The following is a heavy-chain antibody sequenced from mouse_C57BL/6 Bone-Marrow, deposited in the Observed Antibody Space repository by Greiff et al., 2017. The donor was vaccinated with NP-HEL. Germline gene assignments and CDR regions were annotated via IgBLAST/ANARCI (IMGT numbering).Heavy chain of an antibody. J-gene: IGHJ2*01. CDR3: ALLLRYSYYFDY. D-gene: IGHD1-1*01. Sequence: QVQLKESGAELARPGASVKLSCKASGYTFTSYGISWVKQRTGQGLEWIGEIYPRSGNTYYNEKFKGKATLTADKSSSTAYMELRSLTSKDSAVYFCALLLRYSYYFDYWGQGTTLTVSS. V-gene: IGHV1-81*01. CDR1: GYTFTSYG. CDR2: IYPRSGNT.